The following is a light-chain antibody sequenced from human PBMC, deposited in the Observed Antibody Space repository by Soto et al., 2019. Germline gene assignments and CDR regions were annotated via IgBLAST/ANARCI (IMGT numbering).Light chain of an antibody. Sequence: DLQMTQSPSSLSASVGDRVTITCRASESISRLLNWYQQKPGKAPKLLIYAASSLQNGVPSRFSGSGSGTDFTLTISNLQPEDFATYYCQQSYSTLSITFGQGTRLEIK. CDR2: AAS. J-gene: IGKJ5*01. CDR3: QQSYSTLSIT. V-gene: IGKV1-39*01. CDR1: ESISRL.